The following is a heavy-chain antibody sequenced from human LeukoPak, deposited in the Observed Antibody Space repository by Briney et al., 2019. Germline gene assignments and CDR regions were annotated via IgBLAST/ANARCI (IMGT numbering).Heavy chain of an antibody. Sequence: ASVKVSCKASGYTFTSYDINWVRQATGQGLEWMGWMNPNSGNTGYAQKFQGRVTMTRNTSISTAYMELSSLRSEDTAVYYCARNGIPAAPLYYYYMDVWGKGTTVTVSS. D-gene: IGHD2-2*01. CDR3: ARNGIPAAPLYYYYMDV. V-gene: IGHV1-8*01. CDR2: MNPNSGNT. CDR1: GYTFTSYD. J-gene: IGHJ6*03.